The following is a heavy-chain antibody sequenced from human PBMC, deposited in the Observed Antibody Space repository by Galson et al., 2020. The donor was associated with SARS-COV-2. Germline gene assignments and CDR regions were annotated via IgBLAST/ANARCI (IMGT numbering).Heavy chain of an antibody. V-gene: IGHV3-23*01. J-gene: IGHJ4*02. D-gene: IGHD2-2*01. CDR2: ISGSGAAT. CDR3: AKTMYCSSMTCYTAFDY. CDR1: GFTFSSYA. Sequence: GESLKISCVASGFTFSSYAVTWVRHAPGKGLESVSGISGSGAATFYADSVKGRFTISRDNFKSTLYLQMNNLRADDTAVYYCAKTMYCSSMTCYTAFDYWGQGTLVAVSS.